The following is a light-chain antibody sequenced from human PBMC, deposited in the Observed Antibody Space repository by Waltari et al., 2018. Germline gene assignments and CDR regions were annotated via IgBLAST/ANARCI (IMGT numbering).Light chain of an antibody. CDR3: QHHVRLPAT. CDR2: GAS. V-gene: IGKV3-20*01. CDR1: QSVGKY. J-gene: IGKJ1*01. Sequence: IVLTPSPGTLSLSPGERATLSCRASQSVGKYLAWYQQKPGQAPRLLIYGASSRAAGIPDMFSGSGSGADFSLTISRLEPEDFAVYYCQHHVRLPATFGQGTKVE.